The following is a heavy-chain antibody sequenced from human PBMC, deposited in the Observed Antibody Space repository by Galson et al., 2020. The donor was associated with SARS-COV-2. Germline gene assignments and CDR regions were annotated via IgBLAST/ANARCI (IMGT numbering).Heavy chain of an antibody. CDR2: ISYEGSKK. V-gene: IGHV3-30*18. J-gene: IGHJ6*02. CDR3: AKAAGLLHIYFSSYGLDV. Sequence: TGGSLRLSCAASGFTFNNYAMHWVRQAPGKELEWVAFISYEGSKKFYADSVKGRFTVSRDSSQNTLSLQMDNLRGEDTAVYYCAKAAGLLHIYFSSYGLDVWGQGTTVTVAS. CDR1: GFTFNNYA. D-gene: IGHD2-21*01.